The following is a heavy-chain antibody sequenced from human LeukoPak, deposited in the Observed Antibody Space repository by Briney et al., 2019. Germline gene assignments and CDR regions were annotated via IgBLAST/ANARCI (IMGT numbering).Heavy chain of an antibody. CDR2: INHSGST. D-gene: IGHD3-10*01. Sequence: SETLSLTCAVYGGSFSGYYWSWIRQPPGKGLEWIGEINHSGSTNYNPSLKSRVTISVDTSKNQFSLKLSSVTAADTAVYYCARGGYFDYWGQGNLVTVSP. CDR3: ARGGYFDY. CDR1: GGSFSGYY. V-gene: IGHV4-34*01. J-gene: IGHJ4*02.